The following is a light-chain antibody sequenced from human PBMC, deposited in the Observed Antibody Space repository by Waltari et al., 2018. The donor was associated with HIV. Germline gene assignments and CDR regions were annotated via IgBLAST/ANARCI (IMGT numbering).Light chain of an antibody. CDR1: ISNLGGNF. J-gene: IGLJ3*02. CDR2: RND. CDR3: STWDNSLSHWV. V-gene: IGLV1-47*01. Sequence: QNISISCSGDISNLGGNFVYWYQQRPGTAPRLLLYRNDQRPSGVPDRFSGSKSATSASLAISGLRSEDEADYHCSTWDNSLSHWVFGGGTKVTVL.